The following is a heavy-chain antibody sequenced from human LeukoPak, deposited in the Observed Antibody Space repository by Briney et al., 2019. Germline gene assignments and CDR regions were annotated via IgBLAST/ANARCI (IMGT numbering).Heavy chain of an antibody. CDR2: IDQDESER. D-gene: IGHD1-26*01. V-gene: IGHV3-7*01. Sequence: ETLSLTCAVYGGSFSGYYWSWIRQPPGKGLEWVANIDQDESERNYVDSAKGRFTISRDGAKNSVYLQMNSLKDEDTAVYYCAIAVGWELGYWGQGTLVTVSS. CDR1: GGSFSGYY. CDR3: AIAVGWELGY. J-gene: IGHJ4*02.